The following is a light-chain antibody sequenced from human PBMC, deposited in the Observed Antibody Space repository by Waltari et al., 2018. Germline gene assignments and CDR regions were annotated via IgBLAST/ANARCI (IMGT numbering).Light chain of an antibody. CDR2: DAS. Sequence: EIVLTQSPASLSLSPGDRATLSCRASQSVGRTLAWYQQRPGRAPRLLIYDASSRATGIPDRFSGSGSGTDFTLKISRVEAEDVGVYYCMQGTHWPLTFGGGTKVEIK. J-gene: IGKJ4*01. CDR3: MQGTHWPLT. V-gene: IGKV3D-20*02. CDR1: QSVGRT.